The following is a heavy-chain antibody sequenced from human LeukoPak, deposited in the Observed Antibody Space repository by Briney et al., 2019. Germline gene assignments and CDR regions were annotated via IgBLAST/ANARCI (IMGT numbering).Heavy chain of an antibody. CDR2: ISSNSRYI. CDR3: ARDYCTSTSCNDY. CDR1: GFTFSSYS. V-gene: IGHV3-21*01. D-gene: IGHD2-2*01. J-gene: IGHJ4*02. Sequence: GGSLRLSCAASGFTFSSYSMNWVRQAPGKGLEWVSYISSNSRYIYYADSVKGRFTISRDNSKNTLYLQMNSLRAEDTAVYYCARDYCTSTSCNDYWGQGTLVTVSS.